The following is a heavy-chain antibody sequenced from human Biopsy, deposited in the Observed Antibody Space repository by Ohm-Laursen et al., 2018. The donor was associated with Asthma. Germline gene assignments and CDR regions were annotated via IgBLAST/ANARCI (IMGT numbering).Heavy chain of an antibody. CDR2: IYYRGST. D-gene: IGHD3-22*01. CDR1: YFSITSGGYY. CDR3: ARAQDYYDSRGYYRSFDY. Sequence: TLSLTCTVSYFSITSGGYYWPWTRQHPGKGLEWIGVIYYRGSTYYNPSLKSRVSISIDTSKNQFSLKLSSVTAADTAVYYCARAQDYYDSRGYYRSFDYWGQGTLVTVSS. J-gene: IGHJ4*02. V-gene: IGHV4-31*03.